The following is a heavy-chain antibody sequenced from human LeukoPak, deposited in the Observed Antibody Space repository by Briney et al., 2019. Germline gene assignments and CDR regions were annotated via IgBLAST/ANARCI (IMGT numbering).Heavy chain of an antibody. Sequence: SETLSLTCTVSGGSISSYYWSWIRQPPGKGLEWIGYIYYSGSTTYNPSLKSRVTISVDTSKNQFSLKLSSVTAADTAVYYCARYDPGSGWDFDYWGQGTLVTVSS. V-gene: IGHV4-59*01. CDR3: ARYDPGSGWDFDY. D-gene: IGHD6-19*01. CDR2: IYYSGST. CDR1: GGSISSYY. J-gene: IGHJ4*02.